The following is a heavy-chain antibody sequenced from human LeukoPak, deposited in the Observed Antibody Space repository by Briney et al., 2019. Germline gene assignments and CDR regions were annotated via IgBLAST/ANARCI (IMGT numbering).Heavy chain of an antibody. J-gene: IGHJ6*02. D-gene: IGHD2-2*01. Sequence: SQTLSLTCAVSGGSISSGGYSWSWVRQPPGKGLEWIGYIYHSGSTYYNPSLKSRVTISVDRSKNQFSLKLSSVTAADTAVYYCATGVVTHYYYYGMDVWGQGTTVTVSS. V-gene: IGHV4-30-2*01. CDR3: ATGVVTHYYYYGMDV. CDR1: GGSISSGGYS. CDR2: IYHSGST.